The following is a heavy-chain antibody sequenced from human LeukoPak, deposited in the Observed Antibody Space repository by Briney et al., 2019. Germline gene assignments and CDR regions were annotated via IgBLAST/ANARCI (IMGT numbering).Heavy chain of an antibody. CDR2: INSDGSST. CDR3: ARDDAVMVRGVMLDY. J-gene: IGHJ4*02. D-gene: IGHD3-10*01. Sequence: GGSLRLSCAASGFTFSSYWMHWVRQAPGKGLVWVSRINSDGSSTSYADSVKGRFTISRDNAKNTLYLQMNSLRAEDTAVYYCARDDAVMVRGVMLDYWGQGTLATVSS. V-gene: IGHV3-74*01. CDR1: GFTFSSYW.